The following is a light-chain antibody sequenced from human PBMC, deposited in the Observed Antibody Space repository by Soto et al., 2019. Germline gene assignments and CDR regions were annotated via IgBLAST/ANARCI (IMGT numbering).Light chain of an antibody. CDR3: QQYGSLPFT. V-gene: IGKV3-20*01. CDR2: GAS. CDR1: QSVSSSY. Sequence: EIVLTQSPGTLSLSPGERATLSCRASQSVSSSYLAWYQQKPGQAPRLLIYGASTRATGIPDRFIGGGSGTDFTLTISRLEPEDFAVYYCQQYGSLPFTFGPGTKVHI. J-gene: IGKJ3*01.